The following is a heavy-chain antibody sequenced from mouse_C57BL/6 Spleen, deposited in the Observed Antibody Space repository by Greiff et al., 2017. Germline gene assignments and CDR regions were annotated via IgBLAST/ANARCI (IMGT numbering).Heavy chain of an antibody. CDR2: ISDGGSYT. V-gene: IGHV5-4*03. Sequence: EVMLVESGGGLVKPGGSLKLSCAASGFTFSSYAMSWVRQTPEKRLEWVATISDGGSYTYYPDNVKGRFTISRDNAKNNLYLHMSHLKSEDTAMYYFARGGDYSCSSSDFAYWGQGTTLTVSS. D-gene: IGHD1-1*01. J-gene: IGHJ2*01. CDR1: GFTFSSYA. CDR3: ARGGDYSCSSSDFAY.